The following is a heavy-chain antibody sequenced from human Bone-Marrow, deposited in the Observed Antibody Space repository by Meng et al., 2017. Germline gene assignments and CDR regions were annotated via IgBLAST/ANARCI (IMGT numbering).Heavy chain of an antibody. J-gene: IGHJ4*02. V-gene: IGHV3-15*01. CDR3: ATGAAAADH. CDR2: IKRNSDGGTI. CDR1: GLSFTDAW. Sequence: GESLKISCVASGLSFTDAWMSWVRQAPGKGLEWVGRIKRNSDGGTIGYAAPVKGRFTISRDDSKNTLYLQMDSLITEDTAVYFCATGAAAADHWGQGTLVTVSS. D-gene: IGHD6-13*01.